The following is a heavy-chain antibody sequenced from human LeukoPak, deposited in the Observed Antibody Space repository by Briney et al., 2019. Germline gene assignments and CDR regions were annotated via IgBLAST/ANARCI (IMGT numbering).Heavy chain of an antibody. D-gene: IGHD3-10*01. J-gene: IGHJ2*01. CDR3: ARNGFGGITMVRGGKYWYFDL. CDR1: GYTFTNYG. CDR2: ISAYNGNT. Sequence: RASVRVSCKASGYTFTNYGISWVRQAPGQGLEWMGWISAYNGNTNYAQKLQGRVTMTTDTSTSTAYMELRSLRSDDAAVYYCARNGFGGITMVRGGKYWYFDLWGRGTLVTVSS. V-gene: IGHV1-18*01.